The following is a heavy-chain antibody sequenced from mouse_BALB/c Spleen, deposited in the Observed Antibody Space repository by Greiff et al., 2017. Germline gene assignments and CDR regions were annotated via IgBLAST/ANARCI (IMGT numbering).Heavy chain of an antibody. CDR1: GFTFSSYA. Sequence: EVMLVESGGGLVKPGGSLKLSCAASGFTFSSYAMSWVRQTPEKRLEWVASISSGGSTYYPDSVKGRFTISRDNARNILYLQMSSLRSEDTAMYYCARYDYDRFAYWGQGTLVTVSA. D-gene: IGHD2-4*01. CDR2: ISSGGST. V-gene: IGHV5-6-5*01. CDR3: ARYDYDRFAY. J-gene: IGHJ3*01.